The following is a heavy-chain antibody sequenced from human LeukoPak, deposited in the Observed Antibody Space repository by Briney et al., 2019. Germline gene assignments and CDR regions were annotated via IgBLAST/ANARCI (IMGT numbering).Heavy chain of an antibody. Sequence: GASVKVSCKASGYIFTKYVVHWARQAPGQRPEWMGWIKAGNGDTKYSQNFQDRLTITRDTSASTVYMELSSLTSEDTALYYCARDDCGDICYPGGYWGQGTLVTVS. V-gene: IGHV1-3*01. D-gene: IGHD2-21*01. CDR2: IKAGNGDT. CDR1: GYIFTKYV. J-gene: IGHJ4*02. CDR3: ARDDCGDICYPGGY.